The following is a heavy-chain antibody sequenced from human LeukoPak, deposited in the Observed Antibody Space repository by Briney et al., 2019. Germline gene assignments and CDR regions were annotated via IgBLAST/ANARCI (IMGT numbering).Heavy chain of an antibody. V-gene: IGHV4-59*01. CDR1: GGSISSYY. CDR3: ARYVWGSYPTFEDY. J-gene: IGHJ4*02. D-gene: IGHD3-16*02. Sequence: PSETLSLTCAVSGGSISSYYWSWIRQPPGKGLEWIGYIYYSGSTNYNPSLKSRVTISVDTSKNQFSLKLSSVTAADTAVYYCARYVWGSYPTFEDYWGQGTLVTVSS. CDR2: IYYSGST.